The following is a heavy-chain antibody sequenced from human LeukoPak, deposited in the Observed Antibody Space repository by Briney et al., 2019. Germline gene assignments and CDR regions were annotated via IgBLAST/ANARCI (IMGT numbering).Heavy chain of an antibody. CDR3: AIKFWSGYYTFDY. J-gene: IGHJ4*02. CDR2: IYPGDSDT. V-gene: IGHV5-51*04. Sequence: GESLKISCKGSGYSFTSYWIGWVRQMPGKGLEWMGIIYPGDSDTRYSPSFQGQVTISADKPISTAYLQWSSLKASDTAMYYCAIKFWSGYYTFDYWGQGTLVTVSS. D-gene: IGHD3-3*01. CDR1: GYSFTSYW.